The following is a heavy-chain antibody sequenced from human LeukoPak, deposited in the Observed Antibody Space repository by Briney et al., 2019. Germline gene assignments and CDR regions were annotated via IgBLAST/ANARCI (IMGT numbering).Heavy chain of an antibody. CDR3: AKNPVAAVVVPAAPDLWYYYYYRDV. D-gene: IGHD2-2*01. CDR1: GGTFTSYA. V-gene: IGHV1-69*05. J-gene: IGHJ6*03. Sequence: GASVKVSCKASGGTFTSYAISWVRQAPGQGLEWMGGIIPIFGTANYAQKFQGRVTITTDQSTSTAYMELSSLRSEDTAVYYCAKNPVAAVVVPAAPDLWYYYYYRDVWAKGTTDPVPS. CDR2: IIPIFGTA.